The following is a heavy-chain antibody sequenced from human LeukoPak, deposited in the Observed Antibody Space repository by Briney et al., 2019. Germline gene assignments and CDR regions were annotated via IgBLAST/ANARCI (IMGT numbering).Heavy chain of an antibody. Sequence: GGSLRLSCAASGFAFSSFAMGWVRQSPGKGLEWLSTINGGGNTTFYADSVKGRFTISRDNSKNTLYLHMDSLRPDDTAIYYCTKELHVSVAVADYYYFYMDVWGRGTAVTVSS. V-gene: IGHV3-23*01. J-gene: IGHJ6*03. CDR3: TKELHVSVAVADYYYFYMDV. CDR1: GFAFSSFA. CDR2: INGGGNTT. D-gene: IGHD6-19*01.